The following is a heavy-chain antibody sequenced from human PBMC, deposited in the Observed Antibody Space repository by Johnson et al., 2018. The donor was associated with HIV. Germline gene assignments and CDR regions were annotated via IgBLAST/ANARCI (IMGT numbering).Heavy chain of an antibody. CDR2: IRYDGSNK. Sequence: QVQLVESGGGVVQPGGSLRLSCAASGFTFSSYGMHWVRQAPGKGLDWVAFIRYDGSNKYYADSVKGRFTISRDNSKNTLYLQMNSLRAEDTAVYYCAKGNGDYRGDAFDIWGQGTMVTVSS. CDR3: AKGNGDYRGDAFDI. D-gene: IGHD4-17*01. CDR1: GFTFSSYG. J-gene: IGHJ3*02. V-gene: IGHV3-30*02.